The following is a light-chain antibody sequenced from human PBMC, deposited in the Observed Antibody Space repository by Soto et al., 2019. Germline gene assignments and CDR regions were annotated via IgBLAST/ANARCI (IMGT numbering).Light chain of an antibody. CDR2: DNT. CDR1: SSNIAYNY. V-gene: IGLV1-51*01. Sequence: QSVLTQPPSVSAAPGQKVTISCSGSSSNIAYNYVSWYQQFPGTAPKLLIYDNTNRPSGIPDRFSGSKSGTSATLGITGLQTGDEADYYCGTWDSSLSAVVFGGGTKLTVL. CDR3: GTWDSSLSAVV. J-gene: IGLJ2*01.